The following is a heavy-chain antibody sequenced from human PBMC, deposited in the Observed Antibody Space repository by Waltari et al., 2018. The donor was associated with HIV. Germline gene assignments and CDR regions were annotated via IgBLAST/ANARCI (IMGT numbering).Heavy chain of an antibody. CDR1: GFTFTSYI. V-gene: IGHV3-30*04. D-gene: IGHD1-1*01. Sequence: VELVESGGGVVQPGRPTRLSCQGSGFTFTSYIPHWVRRAPGKGLEWIALISYDGSDKDYADSLRGRFTISRDNSKNTLFLQMDSLRIEDTALYYCAREAVTTNYYFDNWGQGILVTVSS. J-gene: IGHJ4*02. CDR2: ISYDGSDK. CDR3: AREAVTTNYYFDN.